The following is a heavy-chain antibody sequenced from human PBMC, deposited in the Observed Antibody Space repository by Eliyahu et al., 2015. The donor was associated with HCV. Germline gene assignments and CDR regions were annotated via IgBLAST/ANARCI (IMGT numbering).Heavy chain of an antibody. V-gene: IGHV4-59*01. CDR2: IHYSGST. J-gene: IGHJ5*02. D-gene: IGHD6-19*01. CDR3: SSGGGGIAVAGTGGWFDP. Sequence: TTYYWSWIRRPPGKGLEWIGYIHYSGSTNYNPSLKSRVTMSVDTSKNQFSLKLKSVTAADTAVYYCSSGGGGIAVAGTGGWFDPWGQGTLVTVSS. CDR1: TTYY.